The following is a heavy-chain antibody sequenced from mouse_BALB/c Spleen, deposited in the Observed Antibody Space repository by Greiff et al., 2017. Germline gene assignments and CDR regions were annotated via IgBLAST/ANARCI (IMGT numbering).Heavy chain of an antibody. J-gene: IGHJ3*01. CDR2: ISYSGST. Sequence: EVQLQASGPGLVKPSQSLSLTCTVTGYSITSDYAWNWIRQFPGNKLEWMGYISYSGSTSYNPSLKSRISITRDTSKNQFFLQLNSVTTEDTATYYCAREKGGYYWAYWGQGTLVTVSA. CDR3: AREKGGYYWAY. D-gene: IGHD2-3*01. CDR1: GYSITSDYA. V-gene: IGHV3-2*02.